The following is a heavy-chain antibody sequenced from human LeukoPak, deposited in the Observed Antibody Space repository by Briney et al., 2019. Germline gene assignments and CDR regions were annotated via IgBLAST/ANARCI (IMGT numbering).Heavy chain of an antibody. V-gene: IGHV4-38-2*02. J-gene: IGHJ5*02. CDR3: ARVLPVYYYDRTPNWFDP. Sequence: PSETLXLTCTVSGYSISSGYYWGWIRQPPGKGLEWIGSIYHSGSTYYNPSLKSRVTISVDTSKNQFSLKLSSVTAADTAVYYCARVLPVYYYDRTPNWFDPWGQGTLVTVSS. CDR1: GYSISSGYY. CDR2: IYHSGST. D-gene: IGHD3-22*01.